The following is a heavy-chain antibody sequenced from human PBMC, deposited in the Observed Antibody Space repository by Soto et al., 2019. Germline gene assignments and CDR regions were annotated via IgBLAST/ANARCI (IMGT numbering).Heavy chain of an antibody. V-gene: IGHV1-8*01. J-gene: IGHJ6*03. CDR3: ARGGHNGDYYYYYYMDV. CDR1: GYTFTSYD. CDR2: MNPNSGNT. D-gene: IGHD4-17*01. Sequence: ASVKVSCKASGYTFTSYDINWVRQATGQGLEWMGWMNPNSGNTGYAQKFQGRVTTTRNTSISTAYMELSSLRSEDTAVYYCARGGHNGDYYYYYYMDVWGKGTTVTVSS.